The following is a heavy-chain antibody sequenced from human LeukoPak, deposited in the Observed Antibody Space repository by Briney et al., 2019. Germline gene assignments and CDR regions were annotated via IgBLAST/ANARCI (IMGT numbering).Heavy chain of an antibody. CDR2: ISSSSSHI. D-gene: IGHD2-15*01. CDR1: GFAFSSYS. J-gene: IGHJ2*01. Sequence: PGGSLRLSCAASGFAFSSYSMNWVRQAPGKGLEWVSSISSSSSHIYYADSVKGRFTISRDNARNSVYLQMNSLRAEDTAVYYCAKDPRPVVVAATPSGYFDLWGRGTLVTVSS. V-gene: IGHV3-21*01. CDR3: AKDPRPVVVAATPSGYFDL.